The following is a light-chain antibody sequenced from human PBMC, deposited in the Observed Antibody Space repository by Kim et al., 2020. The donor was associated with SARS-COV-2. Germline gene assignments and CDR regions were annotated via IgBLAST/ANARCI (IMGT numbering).Light chain of an antibody. J-gene: IGKJ1*01. CDR1: QSISSW. V-gene: IGKV1-5*03. CDR2: KAS. Sequence: SASVGDRVTITCRASQSISSWLAWYQQKPGKAPKLLIYKASSLESGVPSRFSSSGSGTEFTLTISSLQPDDFATYYCQQYNRIRTFGQGTKVDIK. CDR3: QQYNRIRT.